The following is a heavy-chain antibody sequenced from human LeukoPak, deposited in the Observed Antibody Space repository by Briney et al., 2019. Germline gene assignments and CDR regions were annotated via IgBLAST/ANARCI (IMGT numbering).Heavy chain of an antibody. CDR1: GGTFSSYA. V-gene: IGHV1-69*13. CDR3: ARARDDYYDSSGYYLFDY. Sequence: SVKVSCKASGGTFSSYAISWVRQAPGQGLEWMGGIIPIFGTANYAQKFQGRVTITADESTSTAYMELSSLRSEDTAVYYCARARDDYYDSSGYYLFDYWGQGTLVIVSS. D-gene: IGHD3-22*01. J-gene: IGHJ4*02. CDR2: IIPIFGTA.